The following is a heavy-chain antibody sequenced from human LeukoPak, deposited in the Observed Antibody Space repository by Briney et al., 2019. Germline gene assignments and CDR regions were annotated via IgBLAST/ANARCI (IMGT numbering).Heavy chain of an antibody. CDR3: AREGDTPSPYYLDV. Sequence: GGSLRLSCGVSGFTLRSYTMHWVRQAPGKGLEWVSSISSSGSYIYFADSVKGRFTISEDNAKNSVYLQMNGLRVEDTAIYYCAREGDTPSPYYLDVWGKGTTVAVSS. J-gene: IGHJ6*03. CDR2: ISSSGSYI. V-gene: IGHV3-21*01. D-gene: IGHD1-26*01. CDR1: GFTLRSYT.